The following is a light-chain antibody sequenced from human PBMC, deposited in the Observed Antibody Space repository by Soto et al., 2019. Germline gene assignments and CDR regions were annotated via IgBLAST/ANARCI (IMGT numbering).Light chain of an antibody. V-gene: IGKV3-20*01. J-gene: IGKJ3*01. CDR1: QSVSSSY. Sequence: EIVLTQSPGTLSLSPGERATLSCRASQSVSSSYLAWYQQKPGQAPRLLIYGASSRATGIPDRFSGSGSGTDFTLTIRRPEPEDFAVYYCQQYGSSPLFTFGPGTKVDIK. CDR3: QQYGSSPLFT. CDR2: GAS.